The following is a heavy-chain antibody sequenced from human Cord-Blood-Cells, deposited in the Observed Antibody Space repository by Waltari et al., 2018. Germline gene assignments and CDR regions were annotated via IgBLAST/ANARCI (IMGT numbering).Heavy chain of an antibody. V-gene: IGHV3-30-3*01. D-gene: IGHD3-3*01. Sequence: QVQLVESGGGVVQPGRSLRLSCAASGFTFSSYAMHWVRQAPGKGLEWVAVISYDGSNKYYADSVKGLFTISRDNSKNTLYLQMNSLRAEDTAVYYCARDNWDDFWSGYFIDYWGQGTLVTVSS. CDR3: ARDNWDDFWSGYFIDY. J-gene: IGHJ4*02. CDR1: GFTFSSYA. CDR2: ISYDGSNK.